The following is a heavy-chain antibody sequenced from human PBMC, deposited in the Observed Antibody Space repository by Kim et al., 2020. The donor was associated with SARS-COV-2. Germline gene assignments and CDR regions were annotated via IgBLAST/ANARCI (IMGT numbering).Heavy chain of an antibody. Sequence: YYADPLKGRFPISRHNSKNTLYLQMNSLRAEDTAVYCCAISGSVTTPSIYWGQGTLVTVSS. CDR3: AISGSVTTPSIY. D-gene: IGHD1-1*01. J-gene: IGHJ4*02. V-gene: IGHV3-23*01.